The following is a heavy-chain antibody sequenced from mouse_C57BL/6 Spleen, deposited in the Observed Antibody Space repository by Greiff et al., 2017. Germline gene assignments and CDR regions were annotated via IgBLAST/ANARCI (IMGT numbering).Heavy chain of an antibody. Sequence: EVMLVESGGGLVKPGGSLKLSCAASGFTFSSYSMSWVRQTPEQRLEWVATISDGGSYTYYPDNVKGRFTITRDKAKNNLYLQMSHLKSADTAMYYCARAVYGNYGAMDYWGQGTSVTVSS. CDR1: GFTFSSYS. V-gene: IGHV5-4*03. CDR3: ARAVYGNYGAMDY. CDR2: ISDGGSYT. J-gene: IGHJ4*01. D-gene: IGHD2-1*01.